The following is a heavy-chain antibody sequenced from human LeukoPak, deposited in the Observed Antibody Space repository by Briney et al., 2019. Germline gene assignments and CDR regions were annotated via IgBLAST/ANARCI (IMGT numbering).Heavy chain of an antibody. Sequence: KTGGSLRLSCAASGFTLSTYNMKWVRQAPRKGLEWVSSISTSSSYIYYADSVKGRFTISRDNSKNTLYLQVNSLRAEDTAVYNCAKGYGWEASYYYYYMDVWGKGTTVTISS. CDR1: GFTLSTYN. V-gene: IGHV3-21*01. CDR2: ISTSSSYI. J-gene: IGHJ6*03. CDR3: AKGYGWEASYYYYYMDV. D-gene: IGHD1-26*01.